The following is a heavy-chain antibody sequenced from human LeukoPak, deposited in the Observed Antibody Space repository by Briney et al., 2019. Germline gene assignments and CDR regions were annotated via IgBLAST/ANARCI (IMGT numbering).Heavy chain of an antibody. Sequence: PSETLSLTCGVSGGSVSSTNWWTWIRQPPGKGLEWIGEVHLDGRTNFNPSLKSRLTKSVDLSENHVSLTLTSVTAADTAVYYCAREGGFYRPLDYSGQGTLVTVSS. CDR3: AREGGFYRPLDY. V-gene: IGHV4-4*02. J-gene: IGHJ4*02. CDR1: GGSVSSTNW. CDR2: VHLDGRT. D-gene: IGHD6-25*01.